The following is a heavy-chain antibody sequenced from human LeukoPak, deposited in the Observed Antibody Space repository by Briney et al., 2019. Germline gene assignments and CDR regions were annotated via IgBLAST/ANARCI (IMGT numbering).Heavy chain of an antibody. J-gene: IGHJ6*03. CDR1: GGSISSGSYY. CDR2: IYTSGST. V-gene: IGHV4-61*02. Sequence: TLSLTCTVSGGSISSGSYYWSWIRQPAGKGLEWIGRIYTSGSTNYNPSLKSRVTISVDTSKNQFSLKLSSVTAADTAVYYCARDWVGGAVETYYYYMDVWGKGTTVTVSS. CDR3: ARDWVGGAVETYYYYMDV. D-gene: IGHD3-10*01.